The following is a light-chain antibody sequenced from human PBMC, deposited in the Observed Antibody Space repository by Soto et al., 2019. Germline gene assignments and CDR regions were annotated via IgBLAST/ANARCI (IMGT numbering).Light chain of an antibody. Sequence: SYELTQPPSVSVAPGKTARITCGGNNIGSKSVHWYQQKPGQAPVLVIYYDSDRPSGIPERFSGSNSGNTATLTISRVEAGDEADYYCQVWDSGSDHPVFGTGTKVTVL. J-gene: IGLJ1*01. CDR3: QVWDSGSDHPV. V-gene: IGLV3-21*04. CDR1: NIGSKS. CDR2: YDS.